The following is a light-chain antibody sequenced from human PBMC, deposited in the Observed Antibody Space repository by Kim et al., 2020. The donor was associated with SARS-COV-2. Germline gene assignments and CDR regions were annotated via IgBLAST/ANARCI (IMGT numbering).Light chain of an antibody. V-gene: IGKV4-1*01. CDR1: QSIFYTPNNKNY. CDR2: WAS. J-gene: IGKJ4*01. CDR3: QQSYSAPFT. Sequence: RATITCKSSQSIFYTPNNKNYLNWYQKKTGQPPKLLIYWASTRESGVPDRFSGRGSGTDFTLTISSLQAEDVAVYYCQQSYSAPFTFGGGTKLEIK.